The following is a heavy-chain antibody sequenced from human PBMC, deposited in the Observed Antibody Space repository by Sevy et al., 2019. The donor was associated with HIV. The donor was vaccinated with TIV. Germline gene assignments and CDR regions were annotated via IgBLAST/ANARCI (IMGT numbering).Heavy chain of an antibody. J-gene: IGHJ3*02. V-gene: IGHV3-23*01. Sequence: GGSLRLSCAASGFTFSTYAMSWVRQAPGKGLEWVSSINGGGGSTYYADSVKGRFTISRDNSKNTLYLQMYSLRDDDTAVYYCANSAARGYGDYSGAFEIWGQGTMVTVSS. CDR3: ANSAARGYGDYSGAFEI. CDR1: GFTFSTYA. CDR2: INGGGGST. D-gene: IGHD4-17*01.